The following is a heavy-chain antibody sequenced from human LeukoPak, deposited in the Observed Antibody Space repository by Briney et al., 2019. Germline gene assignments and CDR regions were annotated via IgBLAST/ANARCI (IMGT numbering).Heavy chain of an antibody. Sequence: GGSLRLSCAASGFTFSSYWMSWVRQAPGKGLEWVANIKQDGSEKYYVDSVKGRFTISSDNAKNSLYLQMNSLRDEATAVYYCARDAAALGALDYWGQATLVTDCS. J-gene: IGHJ4*02. CDR1: GFTFSSYW. CDR2: IKQDGSEK. D-gene: IGHD6-6*01. CDR3: ARDAAALGALDY. V-gene: IGHV3-7*01.